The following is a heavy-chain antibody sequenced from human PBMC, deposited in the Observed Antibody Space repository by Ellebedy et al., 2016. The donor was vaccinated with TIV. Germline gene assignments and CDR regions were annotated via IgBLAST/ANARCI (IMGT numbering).Heavy chain of an antibody. CDR3: ARKNYDFWSGSPSYYYYYYMDV. J-gene: IGHJ6*03. V-gene: IGHV1-69*13. Sequence: SVKVSXXASGGTFSSYAISWVRQAPGQGLEWMGGIIPIFGTANYAQKFQGRVTITADESTSTAYMELSSLRSEDTAVYYCARKNYDFWSGSPSYYYYYYMDVWGKGTTVTVSS. CDR1: GGTFSSYA. D-gene: IGHD3-3*01. CDR2: IIPIFGTA.